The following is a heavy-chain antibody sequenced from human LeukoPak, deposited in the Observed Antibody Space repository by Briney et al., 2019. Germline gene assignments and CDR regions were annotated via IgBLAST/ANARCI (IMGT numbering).Heavy chain of an antibody. Sequence: GGSLRLSCAASGFTFSSYSMNWVRQAPGKGLEWVSYISSSSSTIYYADSVKGRFTISRDNAKNSLYLQMNSLRAEDTAVYYCASLKQWPYFDYWGQGTLVTVSS. D-gene: IGHD6-19*01. V-gene: IGHV3-48*01. J-gene: IGHJ4*02. CDR3: ASLKQWPYFDY. CDR1: GFTFSSYS. CDR2: ISSSSSTI.